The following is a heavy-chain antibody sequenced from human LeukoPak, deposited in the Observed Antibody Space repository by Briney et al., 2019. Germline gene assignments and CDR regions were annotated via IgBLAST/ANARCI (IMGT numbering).Heavy chain of an antibody. J-gene: IGHJ4*02. CDR1: GYSFSSGYY. Sequence: SETLYLTCAVSGYSFSSGYYWGWSRQPPRRVQELIGSIYHIGSTYYNPSLKSRVTISVDTSKNQFSLKLSSVTAADTAVYYCARLEEDFWSGKPAIAIDYWGQGTLVTVSS. D-gene: IGHD3-3*01. CDR2: IYHIGST. CDR3: ARLEEDFWSGKPAIAIDY. V-gene: IGHV4-38-2*01.